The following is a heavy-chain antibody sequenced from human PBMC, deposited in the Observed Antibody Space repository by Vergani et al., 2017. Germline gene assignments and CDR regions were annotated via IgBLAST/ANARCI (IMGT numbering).Heavy chain of an antibody. V-gene: IGHV4-34*01. CDR3: ARGDGGYSGYDYSFDY. CDR1: GGSFSGYY. D-gene: IGHD5-12*01. Sequence: QVQLQQWGAGLLKPSETLSLTCAVYGGSFSGYYWSWIRQPPGKGLEWIGEINHSGSTNYNPSLKSRVTISVDTSKNQFSLKLGSVTAADTAVYYCARGDGGYSGYDYSFDYWGQGTLVTVSS. CDR2: INHSGST. J-gene: IGHJ4*02.